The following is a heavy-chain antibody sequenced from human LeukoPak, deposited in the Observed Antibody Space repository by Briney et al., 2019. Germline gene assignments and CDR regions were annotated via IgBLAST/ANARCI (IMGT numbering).Heavy chain of an antibody. D-gene: IGHD3-16*01. Sequence: GGSLRLSCAASGFTFSSYAMHWVRQAPGKGLEWVAVISYDGSNKYYADSVKGRFTISRDNSKNTLYLQMNSLRAEDTAVYYCASPLGGSYYMDVWGKGTTVTVSS. CDR3: ASPLGGSYYMDV. CDR1: GFTFSSYA. CDR2: ISYDGSNK. V-gene: IGHV3-30*01. J-gene: IGHJ6*03.